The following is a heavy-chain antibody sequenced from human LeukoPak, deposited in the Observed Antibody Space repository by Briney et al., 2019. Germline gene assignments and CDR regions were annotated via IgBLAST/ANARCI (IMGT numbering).Heavy chain of an antibody. J-gene: IGHJ3*02. CDR3: ARRIPSGSSRADAFDI. CDR1: GGSISSGGYY. Sequence: SETLSLTCTVSGGSISSGGYYWSWIRQHPGKGLEWIGYIYYSGSTYYNPSLKSRVTISVDTSKNQFSLKLSSVTAADTAVYHCARRIPSGSSRADAFDIWGQGTMVTVSS. V-gene: IGHV4-31*03. D-gene: IGHD3-10*01. CDR2: IYYSGST.